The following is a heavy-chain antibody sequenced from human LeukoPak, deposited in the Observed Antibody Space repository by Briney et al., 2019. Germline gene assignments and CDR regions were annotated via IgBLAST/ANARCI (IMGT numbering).Heavy chain of an antibody. CDR3: ARVWYGGKPGTYYYYYTDV. Sequence: ASVKVSCKTSGYTFTSYGVSWVRQAPGQGLEWMGWISGYNGNTNYAQKYRGRVTMTTDTSTSTVYMELRSLRSDDTAVYYCARVWYGGKPGTYYYYYTDVWGKGTRVTVSS. D-gene: IGHD4-23*01. J-gene: IGHJ6*03. CDR1: GYTFTSYG. V-gene: IGHV1-18*01. CDR2: ISGYNGNT.